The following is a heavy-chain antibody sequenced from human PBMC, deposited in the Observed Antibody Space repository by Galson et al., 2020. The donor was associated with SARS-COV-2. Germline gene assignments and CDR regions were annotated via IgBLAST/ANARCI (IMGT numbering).Heavy chain of an antibody. Sequence: SVKVSCKASGGTFSSYAISWVRQAPGQGLEWMGGIIPIFGTANYAQKFQGRVTITADESTSTAYMELSSLRSGDTAVYYCARAEGEPSDYYYYGMDVWGQGTTVTVSS. D-gene: IGHD2-21*01. CDR3: ARAEGEPSDYYYYGMDV. CDR1: GGTFSSYA. CDR2: IIPIFGTA. V-gene: IGHV1-69*13. J-gene: IGHJ6*02.